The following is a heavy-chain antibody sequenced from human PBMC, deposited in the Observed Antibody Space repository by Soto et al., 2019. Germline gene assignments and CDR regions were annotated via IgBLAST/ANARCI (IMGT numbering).Heavy chain of an antibody. CDR2: TYHTGST. CDR1: GGSISVGVYY. D-gene: IGHD2-2*01. J-gene: IGHJ4*02. Sequence: QVQLQESGPGLVKPSQTLSLTCTVSGGSISVGVYYWNWIRQLPGKGPEWIGYTYHTGSTYYNPSLESRVTISVAPSKNQFSLRLSSVTAAYTAVYYCARIGNPDASLYFDYWGQGTLVTVSS. V-gene: IGHV4-31*03. CDR3: ARIGNPDASLYFDY.